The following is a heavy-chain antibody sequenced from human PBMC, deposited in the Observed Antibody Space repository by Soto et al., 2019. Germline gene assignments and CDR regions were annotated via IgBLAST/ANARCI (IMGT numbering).Heavy chain of an antibody. Sequence: PSETLSLTCAVYDGSFSGYYWSWIRQPPGKGLEWIGKINHSGSTNYNPSLKSRVTISVDTSKNQFSLKLSSVTAADTAEYYCARGPDDGDYYFDYWGQGTLVTVSS. V-gene: IGHV4-34*01. CDR1: DGSFSGYY. J-gene: IGHJ4*02. D-gene: IGHD4-17*01. CDR3: ARGPDDGDYYFDY. CDR2: INHSGST.